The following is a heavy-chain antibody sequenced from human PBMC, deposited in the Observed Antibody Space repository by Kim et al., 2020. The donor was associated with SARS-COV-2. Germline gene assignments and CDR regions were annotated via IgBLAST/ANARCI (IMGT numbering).Heavy chain of an antibody. D-gene: IGHD2-2*01. V-gene: IGHV1-3*01. Sequence: ASVKVSCKASGYTFTSYAMHWVRQAPGQRLEWMGWINAGNGNTKYSQKFQGRVTITRDTSASTAYMELSSLRSEDTAVYYCARDRSYCSSTSCFVGHYYWGPETPVTVSS. CDR3: ARDRSYCSSTSCFVGHYY. CDR2: INAGNGNT. J-gene: IGHJ4*02. CDR1: GYTFTSYA.